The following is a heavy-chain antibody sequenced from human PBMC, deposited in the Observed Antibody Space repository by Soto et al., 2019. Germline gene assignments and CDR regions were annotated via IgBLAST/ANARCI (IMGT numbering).Heavy chain of an antibody. J-gene: IGHJ6*02. V-gene: IGHV2-70*02. CDR3: ALTGIVVVPSPGSYYYGMDV. CDR2: IDWDDAK. Sequence: GSGPTLVNPTQTLTLTCTFSGFSLSSSGMCVSWIRQPPGKALEWLARIDWDDAKYYSTSLKTRLTISKDTSKNQVVLTMTNVDPVDTAVYYCALTGIVVVPSPGSYYYGMDVWGQGTTVTVSS. CDR1: GFSLSSSGMC. D-gene: IGHD2-2*01.